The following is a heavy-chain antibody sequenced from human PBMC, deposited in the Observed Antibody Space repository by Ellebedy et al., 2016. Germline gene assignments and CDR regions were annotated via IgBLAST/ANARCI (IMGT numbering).Heavy chain of an antibody. CDR2: ISGSGGST. J-gene: IGHJ4*02. D-gene: IGHD2-2*01. V-gene: IGHV3-23*01. CDR1: GFTFSSYA. CDR3: ARLDIVIVPAASFDY. Sequence: GESLKISCAASGFTFSSYAMSWVRQAPGKGLEWVSAISGSGGSTYYADSVKGRFTISRDNSKNTLYLQMNSLRAEDTAVYYCARLDIVIVPAASFDYWGQGALVTVSS.